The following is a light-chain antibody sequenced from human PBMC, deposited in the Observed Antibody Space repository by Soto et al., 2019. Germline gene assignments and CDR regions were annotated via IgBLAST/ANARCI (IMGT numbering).Light chain of an antibody. V-gene: IGKV3-20*01. CDR2: GAS. CDR1: QSVSSSY. J-gene: IGKJ2*01. Sequence: EIVLTQSPGTLSLSPGERATLSCRASQSVSSSYLAWYQQKPGQATRLLIYGASNRATGIRDRFSGSGSGTDFTLTISRLEPEDFAVYYCQQYDSSYTFGQGTELEIK. CDR3: QQYDSSYT.